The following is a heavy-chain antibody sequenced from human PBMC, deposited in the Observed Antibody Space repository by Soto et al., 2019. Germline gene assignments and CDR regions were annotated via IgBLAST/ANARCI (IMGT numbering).Heavy chain of an antibody. V-gene: IGHV4-30-2*01. Sequence: QLQLQESGSGLVKPSQTLSLTCAVSGGSISSGGYSWRWIRQPPGNGLEWIGYIYHSGSTYYNPSLESRVTISVDRYKNQVSLKLSSVTAADRAVYYCDRAAWYSSSWYGFDYWGQGTLVTVSS. D-gene: IGHD6-13*01. CDR1: GGSISSGGYS. CDR2: IYHSGST. J-gene: IGHJ4*02. CDR3: DRAAWYSSSWYGFDY.